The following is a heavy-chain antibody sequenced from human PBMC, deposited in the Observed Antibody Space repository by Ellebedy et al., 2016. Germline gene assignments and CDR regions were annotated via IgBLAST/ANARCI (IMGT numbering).Heavy chain of an antibody. D-gene: IGHD3-10*01. CDR2: IYHSGST. V-gene: IGHV4-4*02. Sequence: SETLSLXXAVSGGSISSSNWWSWVRQPPGKGLEWIGEIYHSGSTNYNPSLKTRVTISVDKSKNQFSLKLSSVTAADTAVYYCARVHQYRRTLQTMVRGVIILFDYWGQGTLVTVSS. J-gene: IGHJ4*02. CDR3: ARVHQYRRTLQTMVRGVIILFDY. CDR1: GGSISSSNW.